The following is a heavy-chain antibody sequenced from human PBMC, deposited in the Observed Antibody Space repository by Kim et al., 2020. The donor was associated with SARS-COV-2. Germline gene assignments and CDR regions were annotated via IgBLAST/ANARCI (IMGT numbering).Heavy chain of an antibody. Sequence: SETLSLTCTVSGGSISSGSYYWSWIRQPAGKGLEWIGRIYTSGSTNYNPSLKSRVTISVDTSKNQFSLKLSSVTAADTAVYYCASSGGGELSPWGQGTLVTVSS. V-gene: IGHV4-61*02. CDR3: ASSGGGELSP. CDR1: GGSISSGSYY. D-gene: IGHD3-16*02. CDR2: IYTSGST. J-gene: IGHJ4*02.